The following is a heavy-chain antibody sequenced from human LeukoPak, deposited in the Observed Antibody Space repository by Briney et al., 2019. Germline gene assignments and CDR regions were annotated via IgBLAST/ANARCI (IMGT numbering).Heavy chain of an antibody. Sequence: GGSQRLSCAASGFTFSDHYMDWVRQALGKGLEWVGRTRNKANSYTTEYAASVKGRFTISRDDSKNSLYLQMNSLKTEDTAVYYCARASLDYWGQGTLVTVSS. J-gene: IGHJ4*02. CDR3: ARASLDY. CDR2: TRNKANSYTT. V-gene: IGHV3-72*01. CDR1: GFTFSDHY.